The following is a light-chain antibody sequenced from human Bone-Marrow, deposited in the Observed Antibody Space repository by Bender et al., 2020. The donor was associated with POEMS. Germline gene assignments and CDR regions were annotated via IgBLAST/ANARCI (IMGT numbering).Light chain of an antibody. CDR1: SSDVGAYDY. J-gene: IGLJ3*02. CDR3: SSYAGTNNKL. CDR2: EVS. V-gene: IGLV2-8*01. Sequence: QSALTQPASVSGSPGQSITISCTETSSDVGAYDYVSWYQQHPGKVPKLIIYEVSKRPSGVPDRFSGSKSGNTASLTVSGLQADDEAHYYCSSYAGTNNKLFGGGTKLTVL.